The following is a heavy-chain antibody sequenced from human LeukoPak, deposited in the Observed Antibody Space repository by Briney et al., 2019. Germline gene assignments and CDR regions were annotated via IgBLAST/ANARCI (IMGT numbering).Heavy chain of an antibody. J-gene: IGHJ6*02. D-gene: IGHD6-13*01. CDR2: INPSGGST. CDR3: ARRRIAAAGTSHYYYGMDV. CDR1: GYTFTSYY. Sequence: ASVKVSCKESGYTFTSYYMHWVRQAPGQGLEWMGIINPSGGSTSYAQKFQGRVTMTRDTSTSTVYMELSSLRSEDTAVYYCARRRIAAAGTSHYYYGMDVWGQGTTVTVSS. V-gene: IGHV1-46*01.